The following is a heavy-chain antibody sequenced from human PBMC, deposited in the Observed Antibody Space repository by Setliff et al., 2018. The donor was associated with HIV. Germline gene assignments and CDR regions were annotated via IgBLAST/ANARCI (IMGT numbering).Heavy chain of an antibody. CDR1: GGSISTYY. J-gene: IGHJ5*02. CDR2: LHLSGDT. Sequence: SETLSLTCTVSGGSISTYYWSWIRQPAGKGLEWIGRLHLSGDTNYNPSLKSRVTLSLDNSKNQFSLKLTSVTAADTAVYYCARDIWAYGLMGSWGQGTLVTVSS. CDR3: ARDIWAYGLMGS. D-gene: IGHD4-17*01. V-gene: IGHV4-4*07.